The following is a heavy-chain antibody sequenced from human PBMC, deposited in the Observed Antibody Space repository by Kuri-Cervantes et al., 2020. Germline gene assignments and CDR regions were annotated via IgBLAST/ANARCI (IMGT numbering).Heavy chain of an antibody. CDR2: ISSGGGST. CDR1: GFTWSSYA. CDR3: ARGDSLLGGPNYYYYYYMDV. V-gene: IGHV3-23*01. J-gene: IGHJ6*03. Sequence: GSLRRSCAASGFTWSSYAINWVRQAPGKGLEWVSTISSGGGSTYYAESVKGRFTISRDNSKNTLYLQMNSLRAEDTAVYYCARGDSLLGGPNYYYYYYMDVWGQGTTVTVSS. D-gene: IGHD3-16*01.